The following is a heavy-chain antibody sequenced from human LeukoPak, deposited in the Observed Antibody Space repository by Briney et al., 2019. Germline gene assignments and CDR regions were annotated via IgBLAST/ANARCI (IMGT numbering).Heavy chain of an antibody. CDR3: AKDWGYGEAGIDF. D-gene: IGHD3-16*01. CDR2: IKGDGSEK. Sequence: HPGWSLRLSCAASGFRFSSCWMSWVRQAPGKGLEWVAIIKGDGSEKAYVGSVKGRFSISRDNAENSVYLQMSSLRAEDTAVYYCAKDWGYGEAGIDFWGQGTLVTVSS. V-gene: IGHV3-7*04. CDR1: GFRFSSCW. J-gene: IGHJ4*02.